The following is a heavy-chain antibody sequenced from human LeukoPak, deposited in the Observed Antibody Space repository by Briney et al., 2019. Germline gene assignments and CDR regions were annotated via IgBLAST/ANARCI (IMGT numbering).Heavy chain of an antibody. CDR2: ISSSGTTR. D-gene: IGHD6-19*01. J-gene: IGHJ6*03. CDR1: GFPFSDYY. Sequence: GGSLRLSCAASGFPFSDYYMNWIRQAPGKGLEWISYISSSGTTRYYADSVKGRFSISRGNAKNSLYLQMNSLRAEDTAVYYCARDAVAVYYYYYMDVWGKGTTVTVSS. CDR3: ARDAVAVYYYYYMDV. V-gene: IGHV3-11*04.